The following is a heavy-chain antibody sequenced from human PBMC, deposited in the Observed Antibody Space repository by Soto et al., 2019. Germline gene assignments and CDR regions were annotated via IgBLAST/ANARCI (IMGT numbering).Heavy chain of an antibody. CDR2: IQSGGPT. V-gene: IGHV3-66*01. Sequence: EVQLVESGGGLVQPGGSLRLSCAASGFTVSSKYMSWGRQAPGKGLEWVSLIQSGGPTYYADSMKGRFTISRDTSENTVHLQMHSLRAEDTAVYYCARDDVLRDGGHCYGVPLDVWGTGTTVTVSS. J-gene: IGHJ6*04. CDR1: GFTVSSKY. CDR3: ARDDVLRDGGHCYGVPLDV. D-gene: IGHD2-21*02.